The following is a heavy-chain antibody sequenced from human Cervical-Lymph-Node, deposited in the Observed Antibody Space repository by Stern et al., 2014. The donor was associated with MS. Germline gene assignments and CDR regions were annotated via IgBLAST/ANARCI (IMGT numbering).Heavy chain of an antibody. CDR3: ALMTTVTRGFDY. Sequence: QVQLGESGAEDKKTGASVKVSCQTSGYTFTDYYLHWVRQAPGQGLEWMGIINPSGGSTSYAQKFQGRVTLTRDTSTGTVYMELSSLRSEDTAVYYCALMTTVTRGFDYWGQGTLVTVSS. D-gene: IGHD4-17*01. V-gene: IGHV1-46*01. CDR1: GYTFTDYY. J-gene: IGHJ4*02. CDR2: INPSGGST.